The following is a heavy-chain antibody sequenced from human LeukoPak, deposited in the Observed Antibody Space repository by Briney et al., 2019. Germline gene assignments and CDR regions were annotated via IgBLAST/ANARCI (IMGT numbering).Heavy chain of an antibody. CDR2: IYYRGST. J-gene: IGHJ5*02. CDR1: GGSISSSPYY. V-gene: IGHV4-39*01. Sequence: SETLSLTCTVSGGSISSSPYYWGWIRQPPGKGLEWVGTIYYRGSTYSNPSLNSRVTVSLDTSKNQFSLRLRSVTAADTALYYCARHYLSDGILSTFDPWGQGTLVTVSS. D-gene: IGHD2-2*01. CDR3: ARHYLSDGILSTFDP.